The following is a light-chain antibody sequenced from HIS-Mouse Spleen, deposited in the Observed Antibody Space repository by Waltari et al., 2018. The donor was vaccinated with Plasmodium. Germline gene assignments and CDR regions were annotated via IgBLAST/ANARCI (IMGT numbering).Light chain of an antibody. CDR3: YSTDSSGNHRV. CDR1: TFQKKS. CDR2: EDS. Sequence: CALTHPPAVTVPPGQAPENPRWRYTFQKKSAFLYQQKSGQAPVLVIYEDSKRPSGIPERFSGSSSGTMATLTISGAQVEDEADYYCYSTDSSGNHRVFGGGTKLTVL. J-gene: IGLJ3*02. V-gene: IGLV3-10*01.